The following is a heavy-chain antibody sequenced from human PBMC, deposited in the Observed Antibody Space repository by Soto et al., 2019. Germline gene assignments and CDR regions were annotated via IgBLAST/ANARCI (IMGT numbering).Heavy chain of an antibody. CDR1: GYKFNIYW. V-gene: IGHV5-51*01. CDR3: AIRWGDYYANSHYSFDPFDI. J-gene: IGHJ3*02. CDR2: IYPGDSDT. D-gene: IGHD3-22*01. Sequence: PGESQKISCKGSGYKFNIYWIGWVRQMPGKGLEWMGIIYPGDSDTRYSPSFQGQVTISADRSFSTAYLQWSSLKASDTAMYYCAIRWGDYYANSHYSFDPFDIWGQGTMVTV.